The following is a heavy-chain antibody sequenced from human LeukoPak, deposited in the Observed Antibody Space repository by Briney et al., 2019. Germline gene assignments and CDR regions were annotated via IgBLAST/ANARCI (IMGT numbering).Heavy chain of an antibody. V-gene: IGHV3-23*01. CDR3: VIGRLTTDY. Sequence: GESLTLSCAASGFTFSSYAMSWVRQAPGKGLEWVSGISGSGGSTYYADSVKGRFTISRDNSKNTLYLQMNSLRAEDTAVDACVIGRLTTDYWGQGALVTVSS. D-gene: IGHD1-1*01. CDR1: GFTFSSYA. J-gene: IGHJ4*02. CDR2: ISGSGGST.